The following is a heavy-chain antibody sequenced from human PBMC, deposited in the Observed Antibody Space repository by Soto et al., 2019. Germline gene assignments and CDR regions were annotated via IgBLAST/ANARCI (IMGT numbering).Heavy chain of an antibody. D-gene: IGHD3-16*01. CDR1: GGSITNYY. V-gene: IGHV4-4*07. CDR2: IYTKERT. CDR3: ARDDYKDGGNNWFDP. Sequence: SETLSLTCTVPGGSITNYYWSWIRQPAGKGLEWIGRIYTKERTNYNLSFRNRVTMSVDTSKNQFSLKLDAVTAADTAVYYCARDDYKDGGNNWFDPWGQGTLVTVSS. J-gene: IGHJ5*02.